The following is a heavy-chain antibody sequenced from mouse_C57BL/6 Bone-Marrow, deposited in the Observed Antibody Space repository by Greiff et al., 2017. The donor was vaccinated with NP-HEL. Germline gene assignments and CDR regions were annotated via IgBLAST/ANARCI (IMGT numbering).Heavy chain of an antibody. J-gene: IGHJ3*01. V-gene: IGHV5-12*01. CDR3: ARWYPFAY. CDR2: ISNGGGST. CDR1: GFTFSDYY. D-gene: IGHD1-1*02. Sequence: EVMLVESGGGLVQPGGSLKLSCAASGFTFSDYYMYWVRQTPEKRLEWVAYISNGGGSTYYPDTVKGRFTIARDNAKNTLYLQMSRLKSEDTAMYYCARWYPFAYWGQGTLVTVSA.